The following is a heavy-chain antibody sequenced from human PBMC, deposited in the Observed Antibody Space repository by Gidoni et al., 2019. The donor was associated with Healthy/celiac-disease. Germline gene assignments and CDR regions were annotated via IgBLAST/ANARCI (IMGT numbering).Heavy chain of an antibody. CDR1: GGSISSYY. V-gene: IGHV4-59*01. D-gene: IGHD6-19*01. J-gene: IGHJ4*02. Sequence: QVQLQESGPGLVKPSETLSLTCTVSGGSISSYYWSWIRQPPRKGLEWIGYIYYSGSTNYNPSLKSRVTISVDTSKNQFSLKLSSETAADTAVYYCARADSSGPLLFDYWGQGTLVTVSS. CDR3: ARADSSGPLLFDY. CDR2: IYYSGST.